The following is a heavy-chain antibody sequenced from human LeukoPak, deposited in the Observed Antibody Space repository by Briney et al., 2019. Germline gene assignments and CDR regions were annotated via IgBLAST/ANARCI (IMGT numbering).Heavy chain of an antibody. CDR2: IYHSGST. D-gene: IGHD2-15*01. CDR3: ARFPVVVAATPGNASDYYYGMDV. J-gene: IGHJ6*02. Sequence: SETLSLTCTVSGDSISSSSYYWSWIRQPPGKGLEWIGYIYHSGSTYYNPSLKSRVTISVDRSKNQFSLKLSSVTAADTAVYYCARFPVVVAATPGNASDYYYGMDVWGQGTTVTVSS. CDR1: GDSISSSSYY. V-gene: IGHV4-30-2*01.